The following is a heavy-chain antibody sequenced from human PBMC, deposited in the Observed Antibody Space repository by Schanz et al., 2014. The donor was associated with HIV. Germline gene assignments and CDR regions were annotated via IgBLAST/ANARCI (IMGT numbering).Heavy chain of an antibody. D-gene: IGHD3-10*01. CDR3: ARWRSGAPSN. Sequence: VQLVESGGGLVEPGGSLRLSCVASGFTFSSYGMHWVRQAPGKGLEWVAVIWFDGRNKYYGDSVKGRFMISRDNSNNTLYLQMNSLRAEDTAVYFCARWRSGAPSNWGQGTLVTVSS. CDR2: IWFDGRNK. V-gene: IGHV3-33*08. J-gene: IGHJ4*02. CDR1: GFTFSSYG.